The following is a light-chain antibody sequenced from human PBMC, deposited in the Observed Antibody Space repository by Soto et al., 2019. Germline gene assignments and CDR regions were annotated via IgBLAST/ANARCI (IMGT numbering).Light chain of an antibody. CDR2: DAS. CDR3: QQFSSYPLT. Sequence: EIVLTQSPATLSLSPGERATLSCRASQSVSSYLAWYQQKPGQAPRLLIYDASNRATGIPARFSGSGSGTDFTLTIRSVQSGDFAVYYCQQFSSYPLTFGGGTKVDIK. CDR1: QSVSSY. J-gene: IGKJ4*01. V-gene: IGKV3-11*01.